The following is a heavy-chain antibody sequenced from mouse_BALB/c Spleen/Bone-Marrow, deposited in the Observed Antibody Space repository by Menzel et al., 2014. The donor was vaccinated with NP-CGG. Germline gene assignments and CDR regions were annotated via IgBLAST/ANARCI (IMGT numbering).Heavy chain of an antibody. Sequence: VQLKESGAELVRPGVSVKISCKGSGYTFTDYAMHWVKQSHAKSLEWIGVISPYYVDGDYNQKFKGKATMTIDKSSSTAYMELARLTSEDSAIYYCAREGTSGLYYYAMDYWGQGTSVTVAS. CDR1: GYTFTDYA. D-gene: IGHD3-1*01. CDR3: AREGTSGLYYYAMDY. J-gene: IGHJ4*01. V-gene: IGHV1S137*01. CDR2: ISPYYVDG.